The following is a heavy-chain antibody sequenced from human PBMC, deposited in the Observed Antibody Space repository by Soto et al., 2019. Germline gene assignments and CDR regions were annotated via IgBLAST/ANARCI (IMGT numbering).Heavy chain of an antibody. CDR1: GYTFTGYY. CDR3: ARDRAVNWNRNFYY. CDR2: INPNSGGT. Sequence: ASVKVSCKASGYTFTGYYMHWVRQAPGQGLEWMGWINPNSGGTNYAQKFQGWVTMTRDTSISTAYMELSRLRSDDTAVYYCARDRAVNWNRNFYYWGQGTLVTVSS. D-gene: IGHD1-1*01. V-gene: IGHV1-2*04. J-gene: IGHJ4*02.